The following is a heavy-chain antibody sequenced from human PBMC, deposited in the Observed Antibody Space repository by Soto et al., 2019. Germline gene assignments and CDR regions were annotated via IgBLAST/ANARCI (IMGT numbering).Heavy chain of an antibody. CDR1: GFDFSTYA. CDR2: IGEGGVSR. V-gene: IGHV3-23*01. D-gene: IGHD3-10*01. CDR3: ARDSVTRVSSDIPGMDV. Sequence: EVRLLESGGGLVQPGGSLRLSCVASGFDFSTYAMSWVRQAPGKGLEWVSAIGEGGVSRVYADAVKGRFTISRDNSKNTLYLQMTSLRVDDTAMYYCARDSVTRVSSDIPGMDVWGQGTTVSVSS. J-gene: IGHJ6*02.